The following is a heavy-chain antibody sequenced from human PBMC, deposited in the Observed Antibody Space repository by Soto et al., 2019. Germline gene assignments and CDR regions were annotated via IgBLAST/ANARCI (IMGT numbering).Heavy chain of an antibody. CDR2: IYPGDSDT. J-gene: IGHJ5*02. CDR1: GYSFTSYW. D-gene: IGHD2-2*01. Sequence: PGESLKISCKGSGYSFTSYWIGWVRQMPGKGLEWMGIIYPGDSDTRYSPSFQGQVTISADKSISTAYLQWSSLKASDTAMYYCARTIIVVVPAAMPGWFDPWGQGTLVTVPQ. CDR3: ARTIIVVVPAAMPGWFDP. V-gene: IGHV5-51*01.